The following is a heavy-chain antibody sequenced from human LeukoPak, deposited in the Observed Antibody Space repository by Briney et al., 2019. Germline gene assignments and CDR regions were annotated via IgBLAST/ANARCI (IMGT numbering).Heavy chain of an antibody. D-gene: IGHD2-2*01. CDR1: GYTFTGYY. CDR3: ARVSIACIVVVPAATFDP. V-gene: IGHV1-2*02. CDR2: INPNSGGT. Sequence: GASVKVSCKASGYTFTGYYMHWVRQAPGQGLEWMGWINPNSGGTNYAQKFQGRVTMTRDTSISTAYMELSRLRSDDTAVYYCARVSIACIVVVPAATFDPWGQGTLVTVSS. J-gene: IGHJ5*02.